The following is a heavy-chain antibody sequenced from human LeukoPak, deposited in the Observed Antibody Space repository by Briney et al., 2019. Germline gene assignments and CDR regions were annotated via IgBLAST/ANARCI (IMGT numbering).Heavy chain of an antibody. CDR1: GGSISSSSYY. D-gene: IGHD3-3*01. V-gene: IGHV4-39*07. CDR3: ARGGITYYDFWSGYSSPGFDP. CDR2: IYYSGST. Sequence: SETLSLTCTVSGGSISSSSYYWGWIRQPPGKGLEWIGSIYYSGSTYYNPSLKSRVTISVDTSKNQFSLKLSSVTAADTAVYYCARGGITYYDFWSGYSSPGFDPWGQGTLVTVSS. J-gene: IGHJ5*02.